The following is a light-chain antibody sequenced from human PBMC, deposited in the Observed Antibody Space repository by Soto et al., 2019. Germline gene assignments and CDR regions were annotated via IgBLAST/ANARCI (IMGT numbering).Light chain of an antibody. CDR3: TSYAAGKNVV. CDR1: SSDVGNYNY. Sequence: QSALTQPPSASGSPGQSVTISCTGTSSDVGNYNYVSWYQQHPGKAPKLMIYEVTKRTSGVPDRFSGSKSGNTASLTVSGLQAEYEAEYYCTSYAAGKNVVFGGGTKVTVL. J-gene: IGLJ2*01. V-gene: IGLV2-8*01. CDR2: EVT.